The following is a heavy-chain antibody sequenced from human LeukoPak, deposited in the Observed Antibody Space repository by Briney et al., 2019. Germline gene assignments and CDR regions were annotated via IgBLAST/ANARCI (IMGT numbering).Heavy chain of an antibody. CDR3: AREGSSGWNKYAADY. D-gene: IGHD6-19*01. V-gene: IGHV4-34*01. CDR1: GGSFSGYY. J-gene: IGHJ4*02. CDR2: INHSGST. Sequence: KPSETLSLTCAVYGGSFSGYYWSWIRQPPGKGLEWIGEINHSGSTNYNPSLKSRVTISVDTSKNQFSLKLSSVTAADTAVYCCAREGSSGWNKYAADYWGQGTLVTVSS.